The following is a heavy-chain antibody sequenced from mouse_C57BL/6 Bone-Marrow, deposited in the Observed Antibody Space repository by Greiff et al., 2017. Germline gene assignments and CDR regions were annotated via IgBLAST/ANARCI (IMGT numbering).Heavy chain of an antibody. CDR1: GFNIKDDY. D-gene: IGHD2-4*01. CDR2: IDPENGDT. CDR3: TFYYDYGGYFDY. Sequence: EVQVVESGAELVRPGASVKLSCTASGFNIKDDYMHWVKQRPEQGLEWIGWIDPENGDTEYASKFQGKATITADTSSNTAYLQLSSLTSEDTAVYYCTFYYDYGGYFDYWGQGTTLTVSS. J-gene: IGHJ2*01. V-gene: IGHV14-4*01.